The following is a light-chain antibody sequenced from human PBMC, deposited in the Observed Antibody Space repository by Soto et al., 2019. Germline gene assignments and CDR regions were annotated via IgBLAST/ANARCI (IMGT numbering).Light chain of an antibody. J-gene: IGKJ4*01. Sequence: EIVMTQSPATLSVSPGERATLSCRASQSVSGNLAWYQQKPGQAPRLLLYGISTRATAIPARFSGSGSGTEFTLTISSLQSEDFAVYYCQQYNNWPLTFGGGTNVETK. V-gene: IGKV3-15*01. CDR2: GIS. CDR3: QQYNNWPLT. CDR1: QSVSGN.